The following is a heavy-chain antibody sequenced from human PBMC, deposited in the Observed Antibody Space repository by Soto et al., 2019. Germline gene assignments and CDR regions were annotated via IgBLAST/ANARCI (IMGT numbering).Heavy chain of an antibody. CDR1: GYTFTSYG. D-gene: IGHD6-19*01. CDR2: ISTYNGKI. V-gene: IGHV1-18*04. Sequence: QVQLVQSGAEVKKPGASVKVSCKASGYTFTSYGISWVRQAPGQGLEWMGWISTYNGKINYAQKLQGRVTMTTDTSTTTAYRELRSLRSDDTAVYYCARVDSSGCYVIDYWGQGTLVTVSS. CDR3: ARVDSSGCYVIDY. J-gene: IGHJ4*02.